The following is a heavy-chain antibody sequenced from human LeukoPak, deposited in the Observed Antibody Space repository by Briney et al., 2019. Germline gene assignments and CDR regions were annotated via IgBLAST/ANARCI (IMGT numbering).Heavy chain of an antibody. CDR2: IGTRSNPI. CDR1: GFSFSDFY. D-gene: IGHD3-10*01. Sequence: GGSLRLSCAASGFSFSDFYMSWIRQAPGMGLEWISYIGTRSNPIYYADSVKGRLTISRDDAKNSLYLQMNSLRDEDTAVYFCAREARGSRRDFDYWGQGILVTVSS. V-gene: IGHV3-11*01. CDR3: AREARGSRRDFDY. J-gene: IGHJ4*02.